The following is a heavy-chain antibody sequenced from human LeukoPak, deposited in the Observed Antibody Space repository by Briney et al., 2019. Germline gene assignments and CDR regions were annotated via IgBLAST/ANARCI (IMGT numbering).Heavy chain of an antibody. CDR1: GYTFTSYD. CDR3: ARGPSSSSNYYYYYYMDV. V-gene: IGHV1-8*01. Sequence: ASVKVSCKASGYTFTSYDINWVRQATGQGLEWMGWMNPNSGNTGYAQKFQGRVTMTRNTSISTAYMERSSLRSEDTAVYYCARGPSSSSNYYYYYYMDVWGKGTTVTVSS. D-gene: IGHD6-6*01. J-gene: IGHJ6*03. CDR2: MNPNSGNT.